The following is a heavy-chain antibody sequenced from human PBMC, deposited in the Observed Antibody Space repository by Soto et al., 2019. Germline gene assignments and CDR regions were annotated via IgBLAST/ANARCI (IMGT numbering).Heavy chain of an antibody. CDR2: MYHTGST. CDR3: AIDPGYCSGGSCYRHIDF. CDR1: GASISTSY. V-gene: IGHV4-59*03. J-gene: IGHJ4*02. D-gene: IGHD2-15*01. Sequence: SETLSLTCTVSGASISTSYWSWIRQPPGKGLEWIGYMYHTGSTKYNPSLNSRVTISVDTSKNQFSLKLSSVTAADTAVYYCAIDPGYCSGGSCYRHIDFSGQGTLVTVSS.